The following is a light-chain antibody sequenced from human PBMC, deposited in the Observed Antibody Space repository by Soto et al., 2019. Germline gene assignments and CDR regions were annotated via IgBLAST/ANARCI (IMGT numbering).Light chain of an antibody. CDR2: GAS. Sequence: ILLTQSPATLSLSPGERATPSRRASQNISSYLIWYQQKPGQAPRLLIYGASSRATGIPDRFSGSGSGTDFTLTISRLEPEDFAVYYCQQYGSSPTWTFGQGTKVDIK. CDR1: QNISSY. CDR3: QQYGSSPTWT. J-gene: IGKJ1*01. V-gene: IGKV3-20*01.